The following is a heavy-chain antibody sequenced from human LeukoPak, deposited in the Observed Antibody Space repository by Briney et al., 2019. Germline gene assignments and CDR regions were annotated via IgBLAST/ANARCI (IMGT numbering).Heavy chain of an antibody. Sequence: SETLSLTCTVSGGSISSYYWSWIRQPPGKGLEWIGYIYYSGSTNYNPSLKSRVIILLDTSKNQFSLKLSSVTAADTAVYYCARGASGYSGYYYSNPWGQGTLVTVSS. CDR1: GGSISSYY. CDR3: ARGASGYSGYYYSNP. D-gene: IGHD5-12*01. V-gene: IGHV4-59*01. CDR2: IYYSGST. J-gene: IGHJ5*02.